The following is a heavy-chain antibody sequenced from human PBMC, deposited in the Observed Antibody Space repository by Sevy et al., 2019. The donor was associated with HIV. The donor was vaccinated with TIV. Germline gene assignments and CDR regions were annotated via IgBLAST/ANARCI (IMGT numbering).Heavy chain of an antibody. CDR1: GFTFSSYW. CDR3: ASSGIAAPPVGFDY. CDR2: IKQDGSEK. Sequence: GGSLRLSCAASGFTFSSYWMSWVRQAPGKGLEWVANIKQDGSEKYYVDSVKGRFTISRDNAKNSLYLQMNSLRAEDRAVYYCASSGIAAPPVGFDYWGQGTLVTVSS. D-gene: IGHD6-13*01. V-gene: IGHV3-7*01. J-gene: IGHJ4*02.